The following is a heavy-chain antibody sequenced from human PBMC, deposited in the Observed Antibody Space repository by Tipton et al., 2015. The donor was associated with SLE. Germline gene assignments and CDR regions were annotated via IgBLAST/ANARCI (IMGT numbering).Heavy chain of an antibody. CDR2: ISTYNGNT. J-gene: IGHJ4*02. V-gene: IGHV1-18*04. Sequence: QVQLVQSGAEVKKPGASVKASCKASGYTFTNCVISWVRQAPGQGLEWMGWISTYNGNTDYAQKFQGRVTMTTDTSTSTVYMELRRLRSDDTAMYYCARDGAAADSFDYWGQGTLVTVSS. D-gene: IGHD6-13*01. CDR3: ARDGAAADSFDY. CDR1: GYTFTNCV.